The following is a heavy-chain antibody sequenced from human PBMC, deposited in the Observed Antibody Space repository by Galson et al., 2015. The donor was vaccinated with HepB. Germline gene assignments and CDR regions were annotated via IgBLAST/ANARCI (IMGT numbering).Heavy chain of an antibody. CDR2: INPSGGST. V-gene: IGHV1-46*04. CDR3: ARAARAWPPDY. Sequence: SVKVSCKASGYTFTSYYMHWVRQAPGQGLEWMGIINPSGGSTSYAQKLQGRVTMTRDTSTSTVYMELSSLRSEDTAVYYCARAARAWPPDYWGQGTLVIVSS. CDR1: GYTFTSYY. J-gene: IGHJ4*02.